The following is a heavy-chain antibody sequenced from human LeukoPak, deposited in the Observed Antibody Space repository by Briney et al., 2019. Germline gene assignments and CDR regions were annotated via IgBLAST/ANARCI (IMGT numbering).Heavy chain of an antibody. Sequence: SETLSLTCAVYGGSFSSYYWSWIRQPPGKGLEWIGEINHSGSSNYNPSLKSRVTISVDTSKNQFSLKMRSVTAADTAVYYCARGSRRTVVVTTRYYYYMDVWGKGTTVTVSS. V-gene: IGHV4-34*01. CDR1: GGSFSSYY. CDR2: INHSGSS. CDR3: ARGSRRTVVVTTRYYYYMDV. J-gene: IGHJ6*03. D-gene: IGHD2-21*02.